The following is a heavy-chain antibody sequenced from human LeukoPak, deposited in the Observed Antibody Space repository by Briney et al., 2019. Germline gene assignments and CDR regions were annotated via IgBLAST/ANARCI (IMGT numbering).Heavy chain of an antibody. V-gene: IGHV4-4*07. J-gene: IGHJ4*02. CDR3: AKDYRGDVFDY. D-gene: IGHD2-21*01. CDR2: MSSSGST. Sequence: PSQTLSRTCRVRRDSNRTHSRRSMRHPTGKGLEWIGRMSSSGSTNYNPSLKSRVTVSVDTSKNQFSLKLSSVTAADTAVYYCAKDYRGDVFDYWGQGTLVTVSS. CDR1: RDSNRTHS.